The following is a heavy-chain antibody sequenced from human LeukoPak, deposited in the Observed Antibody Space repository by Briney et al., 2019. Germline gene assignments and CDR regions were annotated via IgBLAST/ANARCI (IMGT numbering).Heavy chain of an antibody. Sequence: GGSLRLSCAASGFTFSGSAMHWVRQASGKGLEWVGRIRSKANSYATAYAASVKGRFTISRDDSKNTAYLQMNSLKTEDTAVYYCTRPPLLRATKANYYYYMDVWGKGTTVTVSS. V-gene: IGHV3-73*01. CDR2: IRSKANSYAT. CDR3: TRPPLLRATKANYYYYMDV. J-gene: IGHJ6*03. CDR1: GFTFSGSA. D-gene: IGHD1-26*01.